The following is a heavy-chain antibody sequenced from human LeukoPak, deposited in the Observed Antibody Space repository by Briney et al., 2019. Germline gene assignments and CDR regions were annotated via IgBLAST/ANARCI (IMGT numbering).Heavy chain of an antibody. J-gene: IGHJ5*02. Sequence: SETLSLTCTVSGGSISSYYWSRIRQPPEKGLEWIGYIYYSGSTNYNPSLKSRVTISVDTSKNQFSLKLSSVTAADTAVYYCARGSYDFSSWGQGTLVTVSS. CDR2: IYYSGST. CDR1: GGSISSYY. CDR3: ARGSYDFSS. V-gene: IGHV4-59*01. D-gene: IGHD3-3*01.